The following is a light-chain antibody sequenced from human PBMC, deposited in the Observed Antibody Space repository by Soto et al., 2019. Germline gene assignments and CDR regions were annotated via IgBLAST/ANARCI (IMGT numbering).Light chain of an antibody. J-gene: IGKJ1*01. V-gene: IGKV1-5*01. CDR3: QQSYSLPVWT. CDR1: QTISSW. CDR2: DAS. Sequence: DIQMTQSPSTLPASVGDRVTITCRASQTISSWLAWYQQKPGKAPDLLIYDASRLAGGVPSRFSGSESGTEFTLTIGSLQPDDFATYYCQQSYSLPVWTFGQGTKVDIK.